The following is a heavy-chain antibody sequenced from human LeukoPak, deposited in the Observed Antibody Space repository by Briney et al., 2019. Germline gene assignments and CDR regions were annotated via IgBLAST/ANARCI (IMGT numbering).Heavy chain of an antibody. Sequence: PSETLSLTCTVSGGSISSSSYYWGWIRQPPGKGLEWIGSIYYSGSTYYNPSLKSRVTISVDTSKNQFSLKLSSVTAEDTAVYYCARRNSGTRRYDFDYWGQGTLVTVSS. D-gene: IGHD1-26*01. CDR3: ARRNSGTRRYDFDY. CDR2: IYYSGST. CDR1: GGSISSSSYY. V-gene: IGHV4-39*01. J-gene: IGHJ4*02.